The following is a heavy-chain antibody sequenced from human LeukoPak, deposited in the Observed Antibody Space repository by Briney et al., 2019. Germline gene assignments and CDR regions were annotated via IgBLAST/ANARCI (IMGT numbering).Heavy chain of an antibody. V-gene: IGHV4-34*01. J-gene: IGHJ6*04. CDR3: ARGPHFYGSGSYEYSYYYYYYGVDV. Sequence: PSETLSLTCAVYGGSFSGYYWTWVRQPPGKGLEWIGEINHKGATNYNPSLKSRGTISLDTSKNQFCLKLSSVTAADTAVYYCARGPHFYGSGSYEYSYYYYYYGVDVWGKGTAVTVSS. CDR2: INHKGAT. CDR1: GGSFSGYY. D-gene: IGHD3-10*01.